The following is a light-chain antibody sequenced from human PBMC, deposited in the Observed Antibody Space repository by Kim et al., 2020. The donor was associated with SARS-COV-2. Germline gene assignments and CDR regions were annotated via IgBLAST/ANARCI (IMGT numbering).Light chain of an antibody. Sequence: VSPGQTASITCSGDKLGDKYACWYQQKPGQSPVLVIYQDNKRHSGIPERFSGSNSGNTATLTISGTQAMDEADYYCQAWDSSTAEVFGGGTQLTVL. CDR1: KLGDKY. J-gene: IGLJ2*01. CDR3: QAWDSSTAEV. V-gene: IGLV3-1*01. CDR2: QDN.